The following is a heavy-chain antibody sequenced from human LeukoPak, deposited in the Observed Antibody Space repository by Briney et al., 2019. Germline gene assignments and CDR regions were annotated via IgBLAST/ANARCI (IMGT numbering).Heavy chain of an antibody. Sequence: SQTLSLTCTVSGGSISSGGYYWSWIRQHPGKGLEWIGYIYYSGSTYYNPSPKSRVTISVDTSKNQFSLKLSSVTAADTAVYYCARGGCSGGSCYLFDYWGQGTLVTVSS. CDR2: IYYSGST. CDR1: GGSISSGGYY. CDR3: ARGGCSGGSCYLFDY. D-gene: IGHD2-15*01. J-gene: IGHJ4*02. V-gene: IGHV4-31*03.